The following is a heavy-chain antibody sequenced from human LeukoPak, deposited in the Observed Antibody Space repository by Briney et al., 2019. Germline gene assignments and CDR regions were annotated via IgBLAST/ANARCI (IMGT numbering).Heavy chain of an antibody. D-gene: IGHD1-26*01. CDR1: GGSISSYY. Sequence: SETLSPTCTVSGGSISSYYWSWMRQPAGKGLEWIGRIYTSGSTNYNPSLESRVTMSVDTSNNQFSLKLSSVTAEDTALYYCAKNRYSGSYGVADYWGQGTLVTVSS. J-gene: IGHJ4*02. CDR2: IYTSGST. CDR3: AKNRYSGSYGVADY. V-gene: IGHV4-4*07.